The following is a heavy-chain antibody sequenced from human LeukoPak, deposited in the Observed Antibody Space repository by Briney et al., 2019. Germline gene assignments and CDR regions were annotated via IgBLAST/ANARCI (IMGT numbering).Heavy chain of an antibody. J-gene: IGHJ5*02. CDR2: IYYSGST. Sequence: SETLSLTCTVSGGSISSYYWSWIRQPPGKGLEWIGYIYYSGSTNYNPSLKSRVTISVDTSKNQFSLKLSSVTAADTAVYYCARGTHIVVVPAAILFDPWGQGTLVTVSS. D-gene: IGHD2-2*01. CDR3: ARGTHIVVVPAAILFDP. V-gene: IGHV4-59*01. CDR1: GGSISSYY.